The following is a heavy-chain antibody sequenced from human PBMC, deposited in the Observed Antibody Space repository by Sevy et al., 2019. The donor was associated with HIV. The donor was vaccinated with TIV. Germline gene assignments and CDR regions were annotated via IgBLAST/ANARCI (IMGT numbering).Heavy chain of an antibody. CDR3: ASYCSSTTCYLYIDV. V-gene: IGHV3-48*02. CDR1: GFIFNTYA. D-gene: IGHD2-2*01. Sequence: GGSLRLSCAASGFIFNTYAMNWVRQAPGKGLEWVSYISSNSNTIYYADSVKGRFTISRDNAKNSLYLQMNSLRDEDTAVYYCASYCSSTTCYLYIDVWGKGTTVTVSS. J-gene: IGHJ6*03. CDR2: ISSNSNTI.